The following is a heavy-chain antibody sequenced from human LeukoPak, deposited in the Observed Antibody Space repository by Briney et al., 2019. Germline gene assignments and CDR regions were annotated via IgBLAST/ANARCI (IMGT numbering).Heavy chain of an antibody. CDR3: AKTTPGDGYYYYYMDV. CDR2: ISSSSSYI. Sequence: NPGGSLRLSCAASGFTFSSYSMNWVRQAPGKGLEWVSSISSSSSYIYYADSVKGRFTISRDNAKNSLYLQMNSLRAEDTAVYYCAKTTPGDGYYYYYMDVWGKGTTVTVSS. V-gene: IGHV3-21*01. J-gene: IGHJ6*03. D-gene: IGHD1-7*01. CDR1: GFTFSSYS.